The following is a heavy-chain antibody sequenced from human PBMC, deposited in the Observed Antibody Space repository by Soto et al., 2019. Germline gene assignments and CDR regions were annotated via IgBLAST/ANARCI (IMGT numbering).Heavy chain of an antibody. CDR1: GYTFTSYG. Sequence: ASVKVSCKASGYTFTSYGISLVRQAPRQGLEWMGWISAYNGNTNYAQKLQGRVTMTTDTSTSTAYMELRSLRSDDTAVYYCARDRDIVVVVAATHYYYYGMDVWGQGTTVTVSS. CDR3: ARDRDIVVVVAATHYYYYGMDV. D-gene: IGHD2-15*01. J-gene: IGHJ6*02. CDR2: ISAYNGNT. V-gene: IGHV1-18*01.